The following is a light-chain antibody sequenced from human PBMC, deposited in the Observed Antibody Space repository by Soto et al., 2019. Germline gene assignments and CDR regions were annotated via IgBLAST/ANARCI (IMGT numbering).Light chain of an antibody. CDR2: KAS. J-gene: IGKJ1*01. V-gene: IGKV1-5*03. CDR3: QQYDSYSWT. Sequence: DIQMTRSPSTLSGSVGDRVTITCLASQNISSWLAWYQQKPGKAPKLLIYKASTLKSGVPSRFSGSGSGTEFILNIGSLQPDDFATYYCQQYDSYSWTFDQGTKVDIK. CDR1: QNISSW.